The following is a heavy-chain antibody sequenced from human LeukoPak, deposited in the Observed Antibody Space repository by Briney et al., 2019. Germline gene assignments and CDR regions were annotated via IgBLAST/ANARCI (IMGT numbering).Heavy chain of an antibody. CDR3: ARTSGAGSTFDY. J-gene: IGHJ4*02. CDR2: IKQDGSEK. CDR1: GFIFSTYW. Sequence: GGSLRLSCSASGFIFSTYWMSWVRQAPGKGLEWVANIKQDGSEKHYVDSVKGRFTISRENAKNSLYLQMNSLRVEDTAVYYCARTSGAGSTFDYWGQGTLVTVSS. D-gene: IGHD1-1*01. V-gene: IGHV3-7*01.